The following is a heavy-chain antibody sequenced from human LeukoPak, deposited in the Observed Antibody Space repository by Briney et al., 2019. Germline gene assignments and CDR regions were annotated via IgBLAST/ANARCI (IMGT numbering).Heavy chain of an antibody. CDR2: ISSSGSTI. CDR1: GFTFSSYE. CDR3: ARDGYGGNTDWFDP. D-gene: IGHD4-23*01. V-gene: IGHV3-48*03. Sequence: QPGGSLRLSCAASGFTFSSYEMNWVRQAPGKGLVWVSYISSSGSTIYYADSVKGRFTISRDNAKNSLYLQMNSLRAEDTAVYYCARDGYGGNTDWFDPWGLGTLVTVSS. J-gene: IGHJ5*02.